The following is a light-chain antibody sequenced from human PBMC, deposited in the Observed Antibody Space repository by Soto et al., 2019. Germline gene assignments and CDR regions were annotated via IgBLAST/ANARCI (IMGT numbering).Light chain of an antibody. V-gene: IGKV3-15*01. CDR1: QSISDT. J-gene: IGKJ1*01. CDR3: QQYDNWPWT. CDR2: GAS. Sequence: EIVMTQSPATLSVSPGGRATLSCRASQSISDTLAWYQQKPGQAPRLLIHGASTRAPGFPARFSGSGSGTDFTLTISSLQSEDFAVYYCQQYDNWPWTFGQGTKVEI.